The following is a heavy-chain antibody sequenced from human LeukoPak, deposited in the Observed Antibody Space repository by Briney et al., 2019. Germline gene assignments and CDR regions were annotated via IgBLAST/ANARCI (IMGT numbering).Heavy chain of an antibody. CDR3: ARDGDYYYGMDV. J-gene: IGHJ6*02. CDR1: GFTFSSYA. CDR2: ISGSGSST. D-gene: IGHD3-10*01. Sequence: GGSLRLSCAASGFTFSSYAMSWVRQVPGGGLQWISGISGSGSSTHYADSVRGRFTISRDNSKNTLYLQMNSLRAEDTAVYYCARDGDYYYGMDVWGQGTTVTVSS. V-gene: IGHV3-23*01.